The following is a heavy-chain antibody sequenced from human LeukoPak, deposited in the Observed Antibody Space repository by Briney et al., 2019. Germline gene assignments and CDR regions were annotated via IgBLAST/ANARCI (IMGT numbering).Heavy chain of an antibody. V-gene: IGHV3-9*01. CDR3: AKDMEYGSGSYYSPTDY. CDR1: GFTFDDYA. D-gene: IGHD3-10*01. J-gene: IGHJ4*02. Sequence: GGSLRLSCAASGFTFDDYAMHWVRQAPGKGLEWVSGISWNSGSIGYADSVKGRFTISRDNAKNSLYLQMNSLRAEDTALYYCAKDMEYGSGSYYSPTDYWGQGTLVTVSS. CDR2: ISWNSGSI.